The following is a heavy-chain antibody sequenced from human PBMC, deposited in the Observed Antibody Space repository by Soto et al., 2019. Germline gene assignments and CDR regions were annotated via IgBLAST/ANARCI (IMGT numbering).Heavy chain of an antibody. D-gene: IGHD3-22*01. Sequence: ETLSLTCAVYGGSFSGYYWSWIRQPPGKGLEWIGEINHSGSTNYNPSLKSRVTISVDTSKNQSSLKLSSVTAADTAVYYCARAPHFTYYYDSSGYGRYYFDYWGQGTLVTVSS. CDR2: INHSGST. V-gene: IGHV4-34*01. J-gene: IGHJ4*02. CDR1: GGSFSGYY. CDR3: ARAPHFTYYYDSSGYGRYYFDY.